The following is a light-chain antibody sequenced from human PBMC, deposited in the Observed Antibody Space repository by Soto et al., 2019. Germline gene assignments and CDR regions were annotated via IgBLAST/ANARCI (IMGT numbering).Light chain of an antibody. CDR1: QSISDY. CDR3: QQRSNWL. CDR2: DAS. J-gene: IGKJ2*01. Sequence: EIVLTQSPATLSLSPGDRATLSCRASQSISDYLAWYQQKPGQAPRRLIYDASNRATGIPARFSGSGSGTDFTLTISSLEPEDSAVYFCQQRSNWLFGQGTKLEIK. V-gene: IGKV3-11*01.